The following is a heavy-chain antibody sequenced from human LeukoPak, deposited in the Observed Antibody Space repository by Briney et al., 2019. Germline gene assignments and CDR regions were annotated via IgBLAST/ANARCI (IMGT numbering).Heavy chain of an antibody. D-gene: IGHD2-21*01. CDR2: IYHSGST. CDR3: ARDLSRDCCNR. J-gene: IGHJ5*02. CDR1: GDSISSGYY. V-gene: IGHV4-38-2*02. Sequence: SETLSLTCTVSGDSISSGYYWGWIRQPPGKGLELIGSIYHSGSTYYNPSLKRRVTILLETANNQFPQQLTLVTPAYPALYYCARDLSRDCCNRWGQGTLVTVSS.